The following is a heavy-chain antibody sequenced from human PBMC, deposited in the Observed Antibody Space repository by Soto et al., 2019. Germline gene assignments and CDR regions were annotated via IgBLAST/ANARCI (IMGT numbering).Heavy chain of an antibody. CDR3: ARSGVTGIVIPSHWFDP. CDR1: GDSIGGVGY. CDR2: IPSSGSI. D-gene: IGHD2-21*02. Sequence: PSETLSLTCTVSGDSIGGVGYWSWIRQFPGRGLEWIGCIPSSGSIYYNPALNNRISLSLDTSQNQFSLKLLSVTAADTAIYYCARSGVTGIVIPSHWFDPWGQGTLVTVSS. V-gene: IGHV4-31*03. J-gene: IGHJ5*02.